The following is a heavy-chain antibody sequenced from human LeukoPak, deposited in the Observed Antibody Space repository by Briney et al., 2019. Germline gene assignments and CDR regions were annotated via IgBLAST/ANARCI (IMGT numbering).Heavy chain of an antibody. D-gene: IGHD5-12*01. J-gene: IGHJ4*02. Sequence: KSSETLSLTCTVSGGSIFSSNSYWGWIRQPPGKGLEWIGSIYYSGNTYYNASLKSRVTISVDTSKNQFSLKLTSVTAADTAVYYCARDATRMGNYFHYWGQGTLVTVSS. CDR2: IYYSGNT. CDR3: ARDATRMGNYFHY. CDR1: GGSIFSSNSY. V-gene: IGHV4-39*02.